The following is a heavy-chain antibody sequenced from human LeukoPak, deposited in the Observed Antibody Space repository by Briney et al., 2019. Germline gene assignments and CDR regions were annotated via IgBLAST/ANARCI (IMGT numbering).Heavy chain of an antibody. CDR1: GGTFSSYD. CDR2: INTNSGNP. D-gene: IGHD1-1*01. CDR3: ARDRGNGFDF. V-gene: IGHV7-4-1*02. J-gene: IGHJ4*02. Sequence: ASVKVSCKASGGTFSSYDISWVRQAPGRGLEWMGWINTNSGNPTYAQAFTGRFVFSWDTSVSTAFLQISRLKTEDTAVYYCARDRGNGFDFWGQGTLVTVSS.